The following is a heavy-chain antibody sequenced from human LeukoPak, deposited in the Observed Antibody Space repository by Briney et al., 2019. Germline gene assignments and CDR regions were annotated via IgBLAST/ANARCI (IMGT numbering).Heavy chain of an antibody. CDR2: IYYSGNT. Sequence: SETLSLTCTVSGGSISSYYWSWIRQPAGKGLEYIGWIYYSGNTNYNPSLKSRVTISLDTSKNQFSLTLTSVTAADTAVYYCARHYDSGTYPLDYWGPGTLVTVSS. V-gene: IGHV4-59*01. J-gene: IGHJ4*02. D-gene: IGHD3-10*01. CDR1: GGSISSYY. CDR3: ARHYDSGTYPLDY.